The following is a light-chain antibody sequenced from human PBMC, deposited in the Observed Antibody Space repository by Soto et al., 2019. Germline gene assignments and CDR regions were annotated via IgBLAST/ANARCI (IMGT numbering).Light chain of an antibody. CDR3: SSYTTTTRL. Sequence: QSALTQPASVSGSPGQSITISCTGTSSDIGSNNYVSWFQQRLGKAPTLIIYEVSNRPSGVSTHFSGSKSGNTASLTISGLLPEDEAEYYCSSYTTTTRLFGGGTKVTVL. J-gene: IGLJ3*02. CDR1: SSDIGSNNY. CDR2: EVS. V-gene: IGLV2-14*01.